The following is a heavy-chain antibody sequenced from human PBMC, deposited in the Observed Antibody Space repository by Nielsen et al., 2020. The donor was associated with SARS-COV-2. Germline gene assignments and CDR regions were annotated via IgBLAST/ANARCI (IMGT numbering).Heavy chain of an antibody. V-gene: IGHV3-23*01. CDR2: ISESDGAT. Sequence: GESLKISCVASGFSFSNYVMNWVRQAPGKGLEWVSAISESDGATYYTDSVKGRFTISRDNSRNTLYLEMNSLRADDTAVYYCAKHEGEDWGQGTLVTVSS. J-gene: IGHJ4*02. CDR1: GFSFSNYV. D-gene: IGHD3-10*01. CDR3: AKHEGED.